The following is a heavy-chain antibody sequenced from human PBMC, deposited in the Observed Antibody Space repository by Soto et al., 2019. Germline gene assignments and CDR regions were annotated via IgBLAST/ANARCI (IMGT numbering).Heavy chain of an antibody. D-gene: IGHD3-10*01. J-gene: IGHJ5*02. V-gene: IGHV1-18*04. Sequence: ASVKVSCKASGYTFTSYGISWVRQAPGQGLEWMGWISAYNGNTNYAQKPQGRVTMTTDTSTSTAYMELRSLRSDATAVYYCARETPIWFGNPWFDPWGQGTLVTVSS. CDR1: GYTFTSYG. CDR2: ISAYNGNT. CDR3: ARETPIWFGNPWFDP.